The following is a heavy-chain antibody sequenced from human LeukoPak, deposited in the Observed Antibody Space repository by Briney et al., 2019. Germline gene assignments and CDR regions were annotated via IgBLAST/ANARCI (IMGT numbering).Heavy chain of an antibody. J-gene: IGHJ4*02. Sequence: GGSLRLSCAASGVIFSNYAMGWVRQAPGKGLEWVSAITGSGGSTYYADSVKGRFTISRDNSKNTLYLQMNSLRAEDTAVYYCAKWGDYDVLTGYYVSDYWGQGTLVTVSS. V-gene: IGHV3-23*01. D-gene: IGHD3-9*01. CDR2: ITGSGGST. CDR3: AKWGDYDVLTGYYVSDY. CDR1: GVIFSNYA.